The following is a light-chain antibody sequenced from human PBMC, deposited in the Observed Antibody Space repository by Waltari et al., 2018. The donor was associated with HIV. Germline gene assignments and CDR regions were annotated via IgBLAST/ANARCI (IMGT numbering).Light chain of an antibody. CDR2: EVN. CDR3: CSYAGRSTLEV. J-gene: IGLJ2*01. V-gene: IGLV2-23*02. CDR1: SSDVGAYNL. Sequence: SALTQPASVSGSPGQSITISCTGTSSDVGAYNLVSWYPQHPGKAPKFIIYEVNKRPSEVSIRFSGSESGNTASLTISGLQAEDEADYYCCSYAGRSTLEVFGGWTQLTVL.